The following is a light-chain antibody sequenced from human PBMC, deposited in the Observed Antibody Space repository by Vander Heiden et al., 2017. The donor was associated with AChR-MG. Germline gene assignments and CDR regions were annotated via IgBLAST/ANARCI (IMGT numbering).Light chain of an antibody. J-gene: IGKJ1*01. CDR2: AAS. CDR3: QQYYSYPRT. Sequence: AIRITQSPSSLSASTGDRVTITCRASQGISSYLAWYQQKPGKAPKLLIYAASTLQSGVPSRFSGSGSGTDFTLTISCLQSEDLATYYCQQYYSYPRTFGQRTKVEIK. CDR1: QGISSY. V-gene: IGKV1-8*01.